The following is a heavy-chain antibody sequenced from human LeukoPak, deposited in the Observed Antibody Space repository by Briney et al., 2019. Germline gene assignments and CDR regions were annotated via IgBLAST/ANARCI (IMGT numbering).Heavy chain of an antibody. J-gene: IGHJ4*02. CDR2: ISGSSSSS. D-gene: IGHD3-22*01. V-gene: IGHV3-23*01. CDR3: VKEGEVVITHRFDS. CDR1: GFTFSSYA. Sequence: GGSLRLSCAASGFTFSSYAMTWVRQAPGKGLEWVSGISGSSSSSYYADSVKGRFTISRDYSNNTVYLQMNSLRAEDAAVYYCVKEGEVVITHRFDSWGQGTLVTVSS.